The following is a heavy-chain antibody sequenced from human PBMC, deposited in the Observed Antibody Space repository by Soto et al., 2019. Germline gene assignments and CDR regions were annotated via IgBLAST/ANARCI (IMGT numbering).Heavy chain of an antibody. D-gene: IGHD3-22*01. CDR1: GFTFSRYG. CDR3: AKAYYDSSGFGY. Sequence: QVQLVESGGGVVQPGRSLRLSCAASGFTFSRYGMHWVRQAPGKGLEWVAVISYDGSNKYYADSVKGRFTISRDNSKNTLYLQMNSLRAEDTAVYYCAKAYYDSSGFGYWGQGTLVTVSS. V-gene: IGHV3-30*18. J-gene: IGHJ4*02. CDR2: ISYDGSNK.